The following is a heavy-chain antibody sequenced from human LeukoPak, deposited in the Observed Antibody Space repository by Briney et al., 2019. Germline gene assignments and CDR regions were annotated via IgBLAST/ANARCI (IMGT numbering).Heavy chain of an antibody. V-gene: IGHV3-21*01. J-gene: IGHJ4*02. CDR1: GFTFSSYS. CDR2: ISSSSSYI. Sequence: GGSLRLSCAASGFTFSSYSMNWVRQAPGKGLEWVSSISSSSSYIYYADSVKGRFTISRDNAKNSLYLQMNSLRAEDTAVYCCAREATRYYDSSGDVDYWGQGTLVTVSS. D-gene: IGHD3-22*01. CDR3: AREATRYYDSSGDVDY.